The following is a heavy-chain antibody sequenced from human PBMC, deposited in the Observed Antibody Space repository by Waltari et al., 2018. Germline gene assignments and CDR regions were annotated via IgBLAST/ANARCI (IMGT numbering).Heavy chain of an antibody. J-gene: IGHJ4*02. CDR1: GGSFSGYY. Sequence: QVQLQQWGAGLLKPSETLSLTCAVYGGSFSGYYWSWIRQPPGKGLEWIGEINHSGSTNYNPSLKRRVTISVDTSKNQFSLRLGSVTAADTAVYYCASLKSYYGPFDYWGQGTLVTVSS. CDR2: INHSGST. D-gene: IGHD1-26*01. CDR3: ASLKSYYGPFDY. V-gene: IGHV4-34*01.